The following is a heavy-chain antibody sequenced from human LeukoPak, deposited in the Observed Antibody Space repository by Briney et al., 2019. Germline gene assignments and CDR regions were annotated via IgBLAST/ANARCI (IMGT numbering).Heavy chain of an antibody. CDR1: GFTFSNAW. V-gene: IGHV3-15*01. D-gene: IGHD3-16*02. CDR3: TTEITYYDYVWGSYRYTNY. J-gene: IGHJ4*02. CDR2: IKRKTDGGTT. Sequence: GGSLRLSCAASGFTFSNAWMSWVRQAPGKGLEWVGRIKRKTDGGTTDYAAPVKGRLTISRDDSKNTLYLQMNSLKTEDTAVYYCTTEITYYDYVWGSYRYTNYWGQGTLVTVSS.